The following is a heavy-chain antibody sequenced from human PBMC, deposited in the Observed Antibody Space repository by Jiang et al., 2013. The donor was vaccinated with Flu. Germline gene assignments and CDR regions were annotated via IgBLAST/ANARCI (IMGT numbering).Heavy chain of an antibody. CDR2: INTNTGNP. CDR1: GYTFTSYA. CDR3: ARVSVGGKYYYYYGMDV. Sequence: SVKVSCKASGYTFTSYAMNWVRQALDKGLEWMGWINTNTGNPTYAQGFTGRFVFSLDTSVSTAYLQISSLKAEDTAVYYCARVSVGGKYYYYYGMDVWGQGTTVTVSS. V-gene: IGHV7-4-1*02. J-gene: IGHJ6*02.